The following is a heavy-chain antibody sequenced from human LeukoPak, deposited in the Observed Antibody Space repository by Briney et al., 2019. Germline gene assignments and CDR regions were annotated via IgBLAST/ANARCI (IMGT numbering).Heavy chain of an antibody. V-gene: IGHV3-21*01. CDR1: GLTFSSYS. CDR2: ISSSSSYI. D-gene: IGHD3-10*02. J-gene: IGHJ4*02. Sequence: GGSLRLSCAASGLTFSSYSMNWVRQAPGKGLEWVSSISSSSSYIYYADSVKGRFTISRDNAKNSLYLQMNSLRAEDSALYFCARDRYYVPDYWGPGTLVTVSS. CDR3: ARDRYYVPDY.